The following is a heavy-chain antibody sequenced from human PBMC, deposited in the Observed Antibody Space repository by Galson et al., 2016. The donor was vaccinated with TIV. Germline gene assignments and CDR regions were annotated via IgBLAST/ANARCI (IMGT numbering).Heavy chain of an antibody. Sequence: ETLSLTCAVSGYSMKSGYYWGWVRQPPGKGLQWIGSIYESGTTYSNPSLKGRLTLSVDTSKNQFSLKLSSVTAADTAIYYCMREGSTVTMHHYFGMDVWGQGTSVTVSS. J-gene: IGHJ6*02. D-gene: IGHD4-17*01. V-gene: IGHV4-38-2*02. CDR3: MREGSTVTMHHYFGMDV. CDR1: GYSMKSGYY. CDR2: IYESGTT.